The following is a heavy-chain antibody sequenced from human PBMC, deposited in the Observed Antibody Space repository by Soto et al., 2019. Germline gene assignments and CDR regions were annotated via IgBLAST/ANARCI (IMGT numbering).Heavy chain of an antibody. J-gene: IGHJ5*01. V-gene: IGHV4-4*07. CDR3: TRQTTYSSFWYDY. D-gene: IGHD6-19*01. CDR1: GGSISNYD. Sequence: SETLSLTCTVSGGSISNYDWTWIRQPGGKGLEWIGRIYSSGSTNCNPSLKSRVTMLVDTSKNQFYLKLSSVTAADTALYYCTRQTTYSSFWYDYWGPGTLVT. CDR2: IYSSGST.